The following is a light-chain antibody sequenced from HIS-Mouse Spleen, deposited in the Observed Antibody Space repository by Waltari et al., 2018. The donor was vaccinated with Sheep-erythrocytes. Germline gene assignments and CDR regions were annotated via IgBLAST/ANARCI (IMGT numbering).Light chain of an antibody. J-gene: IGLJ3*02. CDR1: KLGDKY. CDR2: KDS. CDR3: QAWDSSAAWV. V-gene: IGLV3-1*01. Sequence: SYELTQPPSVSVSPGPTASITCSGDKLGDKYACWYQQKPGQSPVLAIDKDSKRPSGMPERFSGSNSGNTSTLTISGTQAMDEADYYCQAWDSSAAWVFGGGTKLTVL.